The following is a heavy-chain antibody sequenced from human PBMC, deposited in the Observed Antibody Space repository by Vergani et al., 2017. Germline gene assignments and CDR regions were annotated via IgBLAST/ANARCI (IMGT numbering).Heavy chain of an antibody. D-gene: IGHD6-13*01. CDR2: VTGSGGRT. V-gene: IGHV3-23*01. Sequence: EVQLLESGGGLVQPGGSLRLSCAASGFTFSSYAMSWVRQAPGKGLVWVSAVTGSGGRTYYADSVKGRFTISRDNSKNTLYLQMNSLRAEDTAVYYCANIIAAAGTVNWGQGTLVTVSS. CDR3: ANIIAAAGTVN. CDR1: GFTFSSYA. J-gene: IGHJ4*02.